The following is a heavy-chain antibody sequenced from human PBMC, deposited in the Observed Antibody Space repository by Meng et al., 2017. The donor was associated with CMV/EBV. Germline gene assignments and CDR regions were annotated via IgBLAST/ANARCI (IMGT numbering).Heavy chain of an antibody. J-gene: IGHJ6*02. CDR1: GGTFSSYA. D-gene: IGHD2-2*01. CDR2: IIPIFGTA. CDR3: ARVDIVVVPAAEETYYYYGMDV. Sequence: SVKVSCKASGGTFSSYAISWVRPAPGQGLEWMGGIIPIFGTANYAQKFQGRVTITTDESTSTAYMELSSLRSEDTAVYYCARVDIVVVPAAEETYYYYGMDVWGQGTTVTVSS. V-gene: IGHV1-69*05.